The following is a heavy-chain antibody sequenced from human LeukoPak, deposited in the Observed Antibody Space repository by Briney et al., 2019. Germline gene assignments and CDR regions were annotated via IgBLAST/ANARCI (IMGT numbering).Heavy chain of an antibody. CDR2: SYISGST. CDR1: GASINSYY. Sequence: SETLSLTCTVSGASINSYYWNWIRQPAGKGLEWIGRSYISGSTDYNPSLKSRVTVSVDTSQNQFSLKLTSVTAADTAVYYCATGFSSGYLYYFDYWGQGTLVTVSS. D-gene: IGHD3-22*01. V-gene: IGHV4-4*07. J-gene: IGHJ4*02. CDR3: ATGFSSGYLYYFDY.